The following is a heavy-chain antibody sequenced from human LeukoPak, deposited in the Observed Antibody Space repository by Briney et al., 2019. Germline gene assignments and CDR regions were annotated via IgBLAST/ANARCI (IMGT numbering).Heavy chain of an antibody. Sequence: GGSLRLSCAASGFTFRKAWMSWVRQAPGKGLEWVGRIKSKTNGGTIDYAAPVNGRFTISRDDSENTLYLQMNSLKTEDTAVYYCTTDAATIAAAGTGPYWGQGTLVTVSS. V-gene: IGHV3-15*01. CDR1: GFTFRKAW. CDR2: IKSKTNGGTI. CDR3: TTDAATIAAAGTGPY. J-gene: IGHJ4*02. D-gene: IGHD6-13*01.